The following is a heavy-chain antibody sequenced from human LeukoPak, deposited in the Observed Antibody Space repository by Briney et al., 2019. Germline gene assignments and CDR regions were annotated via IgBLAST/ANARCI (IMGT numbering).Heavy chain of an antibody. CDR1: GGSLSSGSYY. V-gene: IGHV4-61*02. CDR3: ARGGFYAARRYDPFDI. Sequence: SQTLSLTCTVSGGSLSSGSYYWGWLRQPAGAGLEWLGCVYTSGRTNYNPSLKSRVTISVDTSKNQFSLKLNSVTAADTAVYYCARGGFYAARRYDPFDIWGQGTMVTVSS. J-gene: IGHJ3*02. CDR2: VYTSGRT. D-gene: IGHD2/OR15-2a*01.